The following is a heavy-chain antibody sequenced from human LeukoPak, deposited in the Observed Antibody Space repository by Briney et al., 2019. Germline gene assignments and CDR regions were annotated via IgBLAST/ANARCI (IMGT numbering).Heavy chain of an antibody. CDR1: GGSISSGSYY. V-gene: IGHV4-61*02. D-gene: IGHD3-10*01. J-gene: IGHJ3*02. Sequence: PSQTLSLTCTVSGGSISSGSYYWSWIRQPAGKGLEWIGRIYTSGSTNYNPSLKSRVTISVDTSKNQFSLKLSSVTAADTAVYYCARDRRGPFDIWGQGTMVTVSS. CDR2: IYTSGST. CDR3: ARDRRGPFDI.